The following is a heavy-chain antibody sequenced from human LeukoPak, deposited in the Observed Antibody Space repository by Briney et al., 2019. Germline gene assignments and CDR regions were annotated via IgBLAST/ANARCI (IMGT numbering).Heavy chain of an antibody. CDR3: ATSDPYSSSWYGWFDP. D-gene: IGHD6-13*01. J-gene: IGHJ5*02. CDR2: INHSGST. V-gene: IGHV4-34*01. Sequence: PSETLSLTCAVYGGSFSGYYWSWIRQPPGNGLEWIGEINHSGSTNYNPSLKSRVTISVDTSKNQFSLKLSSVTAADTAVYYCATSDPYSSSWYGWFDPWGQGTLVTVSS. CDR1: GGSFSGYY.